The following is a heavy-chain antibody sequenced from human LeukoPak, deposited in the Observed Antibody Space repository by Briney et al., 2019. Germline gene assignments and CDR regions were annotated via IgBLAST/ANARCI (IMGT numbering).Heavy chain of an antibody. CDR3: ARGRRSSFHRYYYYGMDV. V-gene: IGHV4-34*01. D-gene: IGHD2-2*01. Sequence: SETLSLTCAVYGGSFSGYYWSWIRQPPGKGLEWIGEINHSGSTNYNPSLKSRVTISVDTSKNQFSLKLSSVTAADTAVYYCARGRRSSFHRYYYYGMDVWGQGTTVTVPS. CDR1: GGSFSGYY. CDR2: INHSGST. J-gene: IGHJ6*02.